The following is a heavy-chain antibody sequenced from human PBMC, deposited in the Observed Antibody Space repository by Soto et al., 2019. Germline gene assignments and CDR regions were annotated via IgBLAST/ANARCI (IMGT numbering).Heavy chain of an antibody. Sequence: QVQLVQSGAEVKKPGASVRVSCKASGYSFTAYPIHWVRQAPGQGLEWMGWLNPVNGDTGYPQNLQGRLTATRDTSASTVYIELSSLTPEDTAVYYCARKEYYAAGVYHFDHWGQGTLVTVSS. CDR1: GYSFTAYP. D-gene: IGHD3-16*01. V-gene: IGHV1-3*01. J-gene: IGHJ4*02. CDR3: ARKEYYAAGVYHFDH. CDR2: LNPVNGDT.